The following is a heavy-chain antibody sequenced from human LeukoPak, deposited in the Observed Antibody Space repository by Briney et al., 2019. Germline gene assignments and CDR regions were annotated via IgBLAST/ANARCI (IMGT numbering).Heavy chain of an antibody. CDR3: AKSVHANLLACCGGDCYGDAFDI. J-gene: IGHJ3*02. D-gene: IGHD2-21*02. CDR2: ISSSSSTI. Sequence: GGSLRLSCAASGFTFSSYSMNWVRQAPGKGLEWVSYISSSSSTIYYADSVKGRFTISRDNSKNTLYLQMNSLRAEDTAVYYCAKSVHANLLACCGGDCYGDAFDIWGQGTMVTVSS. V-gene: IGHV3-48*01. CDR1: GFTFSSYS.